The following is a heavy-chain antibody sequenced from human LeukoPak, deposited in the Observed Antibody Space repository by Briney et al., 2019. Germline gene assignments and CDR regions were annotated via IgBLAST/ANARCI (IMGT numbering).Heavy chain of an antibody. Sequence: GGSLRLSCAASGFTFSDCAVSWVRQAPGKGLEWVSTISSGRSTYYADSVKGRFTISRDNSKNTLYLQMNSLRAEDTAVYYCAKMYITVPGYFDYWGQGTLVTVSS. CDR3: AKMYITVPGYFDY. J-gene: IGHJ4*02. D-gene: IGHD6-19*01. CDR1: GFTFSDCA. V-gene: IGHV3-23*01. CDR2: ISSGRST.